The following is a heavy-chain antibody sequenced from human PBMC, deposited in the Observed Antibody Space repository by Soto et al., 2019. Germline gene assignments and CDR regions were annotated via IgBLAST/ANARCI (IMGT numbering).Heavy chain of an antibody. CDR2: IYYSGST. CDR1: GGSISSGGYY. J-gene: IGHJ4*02. D-gene: IGHD3-22*01. CDR3: VRGGRYYYDSSGYYYVHYFDY. Sequence: QVQLQESGPGLVKPSQTLSLTCTVSGGSISSGGYYWSWIRQHPGKGLEWIGYIYYSGSTYYNPSLKSRVTRSVDTSKNQFSLKLSSVTAADTAVYYCVRGGRYYYDSSGYYYVHYFDYWGQGTLVTVSS. V-gene: IGHV4-31*03.